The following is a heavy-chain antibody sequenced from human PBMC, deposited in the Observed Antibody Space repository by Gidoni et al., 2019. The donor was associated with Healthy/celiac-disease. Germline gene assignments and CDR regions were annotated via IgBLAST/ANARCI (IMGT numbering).Heavy chain of an antibody. V-gene: IGHV4-4*02. CDR3: ARVKIAVAETHFDY. J-gene: IGHJ4*02. Sequence: QVQLQDSGPGLVKPSGTLSLTCAVSGGSFSSSNWWSWVRQPPGKGLEWIGEIYHSGSTNYNPSLKSRVTISVDKSKNQFSLKLSYVTAADTAVYYCARVKIAVAETHFDYWGQGTLVTVSS. D-gene: IGHD6-19*01. CDR1: GGSFSSSNW. CDR2: IYHSGST.